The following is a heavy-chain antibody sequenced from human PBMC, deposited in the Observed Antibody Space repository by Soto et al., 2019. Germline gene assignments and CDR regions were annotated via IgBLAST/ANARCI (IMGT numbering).Heavy chain of an antibody. CDR3: ARGSSDWAYYFEF. CDR2: ITSSGTTV. V-gene: IGHV3-48*02. CDR1: GFTFSSYS. J-gene: IGHJ4*02. D-gene: IGHD6-25*01. Sequence: EVHLVESGGGLVQPGGSLRLSCAASGFTFSSYSLNWVRQAPGKGLEWVSYITSSGTTVYYADSVRGRFTISRDNATNALYLQITSLRDDDTAGYYCARGSSDWAYYFEFWGQGTLVTVSS.